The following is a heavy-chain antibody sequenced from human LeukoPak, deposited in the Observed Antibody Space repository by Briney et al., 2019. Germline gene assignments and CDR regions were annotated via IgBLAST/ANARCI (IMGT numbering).Heavy chain of an antibody. D-gene: IGHD2-2*01. J-gene: IGHJ4*02. Sequence: SETMSLTCAVYGGSFSGYYWSWIRQPPGKGLEWIGEINHSGSTNYNPSLKSRVTISVDTSKNQFSLKLSSVTAADTAVYYCARWIVVVPAARRYFDYWGQGTLATVSS. V-gene: IGHV4-34*01. CDR2: INHSGST. CDR1: GGSFSGYY. CDR3: ARWIVVVPAARRYFDY.